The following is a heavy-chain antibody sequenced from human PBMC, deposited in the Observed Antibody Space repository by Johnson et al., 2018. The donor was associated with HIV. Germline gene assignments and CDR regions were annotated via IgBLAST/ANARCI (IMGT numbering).Heavy chain of an antibody. CDR1: GFLVSSNY. D-gene: IGHD3-22*01. J-gene: IGHJ3*02. CDR3: ARAEGDYYDSGGWGPDAFDI. V-gene: IGHV3-53*01. CDR2: IYSGGSI. Sequence: EVQLVESGGGVVQPGGSLRLSCAASGFLVSSNYMSWVRQATGKGLEWVSVIYSGGSIYYADSVKGRFTISRDNSKNTLYLQMNSLRAEDTAVYYCARAEGDYYDSGGWGPDAFDIWGQGTMVTVSS.